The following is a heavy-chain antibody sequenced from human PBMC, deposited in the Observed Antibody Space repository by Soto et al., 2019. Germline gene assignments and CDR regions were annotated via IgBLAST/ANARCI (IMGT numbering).Heavy chain of an antibody. V-gene: IGHV4-34*01. Sequence: LVILCLTCAVHGGSFSGYYWSWIRQPQGKGLEWIGEINHNGSTNYNPSLKSRVTISVDTSKNQSSMKLSSVTAADTAVYYCALGNFDAFDIWGQGTMVTVSS. CDR2: INHNGST. J-gene: IGHJ3*02. CDR3: ALGNFDAFDI. CDR1: GGSFSGYY.